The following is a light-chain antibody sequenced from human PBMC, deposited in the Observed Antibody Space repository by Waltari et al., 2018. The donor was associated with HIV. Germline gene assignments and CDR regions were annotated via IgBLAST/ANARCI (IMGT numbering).Light chain of an antibody. J-gene: IGKJ3*01. Sequence: DIRMTQSPSSLSASVGDRVTITCQASQDISYYLNWYQQKPGKAPNLVIYDASRLKTGVPSRFSGSGAGTEFTFTISTLQPEDMATYYCQQYESQCTFGPGTKVDVK. CDR2: DAS. V-gene: IGKV1-33*01. CDR3: QQYESQCT. CDR1: QDISYY.